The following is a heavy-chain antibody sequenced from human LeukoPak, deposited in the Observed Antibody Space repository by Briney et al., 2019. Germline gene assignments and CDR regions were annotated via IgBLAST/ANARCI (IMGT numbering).Heavy chain of an antibody. Sequence: GGSLRLSCAPSGFIFSDYWFHWVRQTPGQGLVWVAAINRDGTGTSHADSVRGRFTVSRDNAKNTLYLQLNSLRADDTAVYYCARGLSYAVAYGNYWGQGTLVTVSS. CDR2: INRDGTGT. D-gene: IGHD6-19*01. V-gene: IGHV3-74*01. J-gene: IGHJ4*02. CDR3: ARGLSYAVAYGNY. CDR1: GFIFSDYW.